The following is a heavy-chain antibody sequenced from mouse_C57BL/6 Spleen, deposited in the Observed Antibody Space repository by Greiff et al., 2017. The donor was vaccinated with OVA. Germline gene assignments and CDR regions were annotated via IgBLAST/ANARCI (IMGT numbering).Heavy chain of an antibody. CDR3: TRRLGNFDY. CDR1: GYTFTDYE. Sequence: VQLQQSGAELVRPGASVTLSCKASGYTFTDYEMHWVKQTPVHGLEWIGAIDPETGGTAYNQKFKGKAILTADKSSSTAYMELRSLTSEDSAVYYCTRRLGNFDYWGQGTTLTVSS. CDR2: IDPETGGT. J-gene: IGHJ2*01. V-gene: IGHV1-15*01. D-gene: IGHD3-3*01.